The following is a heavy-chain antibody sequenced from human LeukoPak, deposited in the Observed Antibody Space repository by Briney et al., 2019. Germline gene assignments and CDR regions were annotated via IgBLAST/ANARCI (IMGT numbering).Heavy chain of an antibody. V-gene: IGHV3-21*01. CDR2: ISSSTSYI. CDR1: GFTFSSYS. D-gene: IGHD4-17*01. CDR3: ARAGGSTVSHSDY. J-gene: IGHJ4*02. Sequence: GGSLGLSCAASGFTFSSYSMNWIRQAPGKGLEWVSSISSSTSYIYYADSVKGRFTISKDNAKNSLYLQMNSLRAEDTAVYYCARAGGSTVSHSDYWGQGTLVTVSS.